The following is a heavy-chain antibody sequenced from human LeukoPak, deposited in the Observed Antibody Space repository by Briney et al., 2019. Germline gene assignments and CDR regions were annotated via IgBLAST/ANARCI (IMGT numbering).Heavy chain of an antibody. V-gene: IGHV3-48*01. CDR3: AREIGVGGGKYVWGSYRYDY. Sequence: GGSLRLSCTASGFTFSGHSMNWIRQAPGKGLEWVSYISSSSTIYYADSVKGRFTISRDNAKNSLYLQMNSLRAEDTAVYYCAREIGVGGGKYVWGSYRYDYWGQGTLVTVSS. CDR2: ISSSSTI. D-gene: IGHD3-16*02. CDR1: GFTFSGHS. J-gene: IGHJ4*02.